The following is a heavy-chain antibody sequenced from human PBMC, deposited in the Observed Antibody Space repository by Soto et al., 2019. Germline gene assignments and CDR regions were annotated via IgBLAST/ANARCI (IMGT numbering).Heavy chain of an antibody. D-gene: IGHD3-22*01. CDR1: GFTFSNYA. CDR2: ISGRGGTT. V-gene: IGHV3-23*01. CDR3: AKATMALVVIRLDS. Sequence: GGSLRLSCAASGFTFSNYAMNWVRQAPGKGLEWVSNISGRGGTTYYADSVKGRFTISRDNSKNILYLQMNSLRAEDTAVYYCAKATMALVVIRLDSWGQGTLVTVSS. J-gene: IGHJ4*02.